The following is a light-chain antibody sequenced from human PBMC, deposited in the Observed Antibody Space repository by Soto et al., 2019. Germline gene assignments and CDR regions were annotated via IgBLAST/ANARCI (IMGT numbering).Light chain of an antibody. J-gene: IGKJ5*01. Sequence: EIVLTQSPGTLSLSPGERATLSCRDSQSVSRSYLAWYQQKPGQAPRLXIYGASSRETGIPDRFSGSGSGTEFTLTISRLEPEDFAVYYCQQYGSSLITFGQGTRLEIK. CDR1: QSVSRSY. CDR2: GAS. V-gene: IGKV3-20*01. CDR3: QQYGSSLIT.